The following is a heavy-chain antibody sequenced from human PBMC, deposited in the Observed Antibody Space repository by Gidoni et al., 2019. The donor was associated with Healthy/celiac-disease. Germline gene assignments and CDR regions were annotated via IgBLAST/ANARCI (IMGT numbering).Heavy chain of an antibody. CDR3: AKARRLGGAFDI. CDR2: ISGSGGST. Sequence: EVQLLESGGGLVQPGGSLSLSCAASGFTFSSYAMSWVRQAPGKGLEWVSAISGSGGSTYYADSVKGRFTISRDNSKNTLYLQINSPRAEDTTVYYCAKARRLGGAFDIWGQGTMVTVSS. V-gene: IGHV3-23*01. CDR1: GFTFSSYA. D-gene: IGHD3-16*01. J-gene: IGHJ3*02.